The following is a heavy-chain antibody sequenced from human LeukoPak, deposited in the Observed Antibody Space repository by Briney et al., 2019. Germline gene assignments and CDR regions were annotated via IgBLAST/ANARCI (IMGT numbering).Heavy chain of an antibody. Sequence: PGGSLRLSCAASGFAFSSYSMSWVRQAPGKGLEWVSSITSGSSHIYYADSVKGRFTISRDDAKNSLYLQMNSLRVEDTAVYYCTRERHTFDPWGQGTLVTVSS. CDR3: TRERHTFDP. J-gene: IGHJ5*02. CDR1: GFAFSSYS. CDR2: ITSGSSHI. V-gene: IGHV3-21*01.